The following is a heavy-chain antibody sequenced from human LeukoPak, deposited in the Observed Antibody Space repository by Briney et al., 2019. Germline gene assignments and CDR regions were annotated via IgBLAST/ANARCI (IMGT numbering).Heavy chain of an antibody. D-gene: IGHD5-18*01. CDR3: ARAGAGYSYDY. V-gene: IGHV4-59*01. Sequence: KPSETLSLTCTVSGGSISTYYWSWIRQPPGKGLERIGYIYYSGSTNYNTSLKSRVTISVDTSKNQFSLKLSSVTAADTAVYYCARAGAGYSYDYWGQGALVTVSS. CDR1: GGSISTYY. J-gene: IGHJ4*02. CDR2: IYYSGST.